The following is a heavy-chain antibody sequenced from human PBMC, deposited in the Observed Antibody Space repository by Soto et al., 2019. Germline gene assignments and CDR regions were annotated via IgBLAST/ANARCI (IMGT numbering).Heavy chain of an antibody. CDR2: LKPDNGGT. D-gene: IGHD3-10*01. J-gene: IGHJ6*02. V-gene: IGHV1-2*02. Sequence: QVQLVQSGAEVKPPGASVKVSCKASGYSFTGHYMHWVRQVSGKRLEFLGWLKPDNGGTYYAPKFQGRVTFTRDTSTTTAYMELSGLPSADTAVYYCARDLCPLGSGSPCPTYGMDLWGQGTTVAVSS. CDR1: GYSFTGHY. CDR3: ARDLCPLGSGSPCPTYGMDL.